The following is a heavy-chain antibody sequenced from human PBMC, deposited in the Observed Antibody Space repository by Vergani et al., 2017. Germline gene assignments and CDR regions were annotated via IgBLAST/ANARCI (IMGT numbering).Heavy chain of an antibody. J-gene: IGHJ4*02. CDR2: INHSGST. V-gene: IGHV4-34*01. Sequence: QVQLQQWGAGLLKPSETLSLTCAVYGGSFSGYYWSCIRQPPGKGLEWIGEINHSGSTNYNPSLKSRVTISVDTSKNQFSLKLSSVTAADTAVYYCARYNWNDPYFDYWGQGTLVTVSS. D-gene: IGHD1-20*01. CDR3: ARYNWNDPYFDY. CDR1: GGSFSGYY.